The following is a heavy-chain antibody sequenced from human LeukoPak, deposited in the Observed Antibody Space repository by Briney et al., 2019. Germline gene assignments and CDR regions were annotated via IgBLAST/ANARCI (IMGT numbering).Heavy chain of an antibody. CDR3: ARDRYLHCSGGSCYLPYWFDP. CDR2: ISAYNGNT. V-gene: IGHV1-18*01. CDR1: GYTFTSYG. Sequence: ASVKVSCKASGYTFTSYGISWVRQAPGQGLEWMGWISAYNGNTNYAQKLQGRVTMTTDTSTSTAYMELRSLRSDDTAVYYCARDRYLHCSGGSCYLPYWFDPWGQGTLVTVSS. J-gene: IGHJ5*02. D-gene: IGHD2-15*01.